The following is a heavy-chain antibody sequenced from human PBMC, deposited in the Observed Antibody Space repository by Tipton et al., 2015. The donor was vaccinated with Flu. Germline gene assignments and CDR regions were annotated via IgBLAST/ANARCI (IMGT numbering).Heavy chain of an antibody. J-gene: IGHJ3*02. Sequence: QVQLVQSGAEVKRPGASVRVSCTASGYTFSNYDLAWVRQAAGQGLEWMGWMNPNTGKTGYAQRFQGRVTVTRDISKSTVYMDLTSLTSEDTAVYYCSRDSDAAFDIWGQGIMVTVSS. CDR3: SRDSDAAFDI. CDR2: MNPNTGKT. D-gene: IGHD2-15*01. CDR1: GYTFSNYD. V-gene: IGHV1-8*02.